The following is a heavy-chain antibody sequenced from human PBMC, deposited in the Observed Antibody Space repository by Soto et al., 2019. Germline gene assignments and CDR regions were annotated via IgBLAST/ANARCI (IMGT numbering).Heavy chain of an antibody. V-gene: IGHV3-23*01. D-gene: IGHD1-7*01. CDR1: GFTISSYA. J-gene: IGHJ6*02. CDR3: AKDTDLQGITGTIYYYGMDV. CDR2: ISGSGGST. Sequence: GGSLRLSCAASGFTISSYAMSWVRQAPGKGLEWVSAISGSGGSTYYADSVKGRFTISRDNSKNTLYLQMNSLRAEDTAVYYCAKDTDLQGITGTIYYYGMDVWGQGTTVTVSS.